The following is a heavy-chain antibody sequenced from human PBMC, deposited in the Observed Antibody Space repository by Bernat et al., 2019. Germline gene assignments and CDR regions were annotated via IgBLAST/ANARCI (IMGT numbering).Heavy chain of an antibody. Sequence: EVQLVESGGGLVKPGGSLRLSCAASGFTFSSYSMNWVRQAPGKGLELVSYLSSSSSYIYYAGSVKGRFTISSDNAKNSLYLQMNSLRAEDTAVYYCARDSGGLDYWGQGTLVTVSS. D-gene: IGHD2-15*01. CDR2: LSSSSSYI. V-gene: IGHV3-21*05. CDR1: GFTFSSYS. CDR3: ARDSGGLDY. J-gene: IGHJ4*02.